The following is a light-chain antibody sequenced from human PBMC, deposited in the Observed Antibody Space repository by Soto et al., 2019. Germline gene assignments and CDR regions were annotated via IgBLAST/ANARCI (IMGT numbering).Light chain of an antibody. J-gene: IGLJ1*01. CDR2: EVS. Sequence: QSVLTQPAPVSGSPGQSITISCTGTSNDIGTYNYVSWYQQHPGKAPKVMIYEVSNRPSGISSRFSGSKSGNTASLTISGLQAEDEADYYCTSYTTISTPYVFGSGTKVTVL. V-gene: IGLV2-14*01. CDR3: TSYTTISTPYV. CDR1: SNDIGTYNY.